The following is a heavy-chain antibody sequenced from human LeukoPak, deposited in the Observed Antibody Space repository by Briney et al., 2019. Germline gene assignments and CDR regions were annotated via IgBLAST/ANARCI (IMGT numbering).Heavy chain of an antibody. V-gene: IGHV4-31*03. D-gene: IGHD3-22*01. J-gene: IGHJ5*02. CDR2: IYYSGST. Sequence: PSQTLSLTCTASGGSISSGGYYWSWIRQHPGTGLEWIGYIYYSGSTYYNPSLKSRVTISVDTSKNQFSLKLSSVTAADTAVYYCARGHDSSGYDWFDPWGQGTLVTVSS. CDR3: ARGHDSSGYDWFDP. CDR1: GGSISSGGYY.